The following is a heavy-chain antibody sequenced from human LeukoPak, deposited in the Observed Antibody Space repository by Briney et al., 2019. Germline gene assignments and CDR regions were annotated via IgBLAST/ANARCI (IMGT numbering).Heavy chain of an antibody. CDR1: GGSISSGGYY. CDR2: IYHSGST. V-gene: IGHV4-30-2*01. J-gene: IGHJ4*02. CDR3: ARSAYCTNGVCYWFDY. D-gene: IGHD2-8*01. Sequence: PSQTLSLTCTVSGGSISSGGYYWSWIRQPPGKGLEWIGYIYHSGSTYYNPSLKSRVTISVDRSKNQFSLKLSSVTAADTAVYYCARSAYCTNGVCYWFDYWGQGTLVTVSS.